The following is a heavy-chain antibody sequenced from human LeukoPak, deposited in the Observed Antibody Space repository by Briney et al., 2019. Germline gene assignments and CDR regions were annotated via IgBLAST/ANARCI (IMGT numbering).Heavy chain of an antibody. CDR2: INPNSGGT. J-gene: IGHJ6*03. CDR1: GYTFKGYY. CDR3: ARVEMATITPNYYYYYYYMDV. D-gene: IGHD5-24*01. Sequence: ASVKVSCKASGYTFKGYYMHWVRQAPGQGLEWMGWINPNSGGTNYAQKFQGRVTMTRDTSISTVYMELSRLRSEDTAVYYCARVEMATITPNYYYYYYYMDVWGKGTTVTISS. V-gene: IGHV1-2*02.